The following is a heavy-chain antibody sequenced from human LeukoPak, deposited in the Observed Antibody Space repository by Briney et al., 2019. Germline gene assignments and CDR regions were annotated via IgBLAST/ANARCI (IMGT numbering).Heavy chain of an antibody. Sequence: ASVKVSCKASGYTFTSYGISWVRQAPGQGLEWMGWISAYNGNTNYAQKLQGRVTMTTDTSTSTAYMKLRSLRSDDTAVYYCARTESFFDSSGYLVYWGQGTLVTVSS. V-gene: IGHV1-18*01. J-gene: IGHJ4*02. CDR1: GYTFTSYG. CDR2: ISAYNGNT. D-gene: IGHD3-22*01. CDR3: ARTESFFDSSGYLVY.